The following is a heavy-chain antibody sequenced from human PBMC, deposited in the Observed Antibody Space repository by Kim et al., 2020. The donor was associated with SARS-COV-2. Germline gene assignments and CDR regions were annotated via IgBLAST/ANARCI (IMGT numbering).Heavy chain of an antibody. Sequence: TYYTDSVKGRFTISRDTSKNTLYLQMNSLRAEDTAVYYCVREPYSSTWLDYWGPGTLVTVSS. CDR3: VREPYSSTWLDY. D-gene: IGHD6-13*01. CDR2: T. J-gene: IGHJ4*02. V-gene: IGHV3-66*01.